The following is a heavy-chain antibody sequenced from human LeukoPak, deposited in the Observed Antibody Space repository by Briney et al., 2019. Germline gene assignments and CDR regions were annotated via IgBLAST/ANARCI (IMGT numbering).Heavy chain of an antibody. CDR3: ARGRGSGGKPLYYYYMDV. V-gene: IGHV1-8*03. J-gene: IGHJ6*03. CDR1: GYTFTSYD. Sequence: GASVKVSCKASGYTFTSYDINWVRQATGQGLEWMGWKNPNSGNTGYAQKFQGRVTITRNTSISTAYMELSSLRSEDTAVYYCARGRGSGGKPLYYYYMDVWGKGTTVTVSS. D-gene: IGHD3-10*01. CDR2: KNPNSGNT.